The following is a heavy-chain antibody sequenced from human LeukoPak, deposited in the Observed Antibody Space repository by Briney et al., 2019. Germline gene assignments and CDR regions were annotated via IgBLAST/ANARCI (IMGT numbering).Heavy chain of an antibody. CDR2: INTGNGNT. J-gene: IGHJ5*02. CDR3: ATTYSSSWYWWFDP. V-gene: IGHV1-3*03. Sequence: VASVKVSCKASGYTLTNYAMHWVRQAPGQRLEWMGWINTGNGNTKYSQEFQGRVTITRDTSANTAYMELSSLRSEDTAVYYCATTYSSSWYWWFDPWGQGTLVTVSS. CDR1: GYTLTNYA. D-gene: IGHD6-13*01.